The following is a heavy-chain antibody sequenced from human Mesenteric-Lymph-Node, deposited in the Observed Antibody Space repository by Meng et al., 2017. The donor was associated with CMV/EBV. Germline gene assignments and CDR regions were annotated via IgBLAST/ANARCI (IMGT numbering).Heavy chain of an antibody. CDR1: GFTFDDYV. CDR3: ARGSPLRFSPYYGMDV. D-gene: IGHD5-12*01. CDR2: ITWNSVNI. J-gene: IGHJ6*02. V-gene: IGHV3-9*01. Sequence: SLKISCVASGFTFDDYVMHWVRQAPGKGLEWVSGITWNSVNIAYADSVKGRFTISRDNAKNSLYLQMNSLRAEDTALYYCARGSPLRFSPYYGMDVWGQGSTVTVSS.